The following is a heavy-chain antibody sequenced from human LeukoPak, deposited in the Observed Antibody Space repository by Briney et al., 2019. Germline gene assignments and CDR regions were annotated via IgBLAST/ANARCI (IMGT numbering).Heavy chain of an antibody. CDR2: ISWNSGSI. CDR3: AKDKTGDTAMVYYFDY. Sequence: PGGSLRLSCAASGFTFDDYAMHWVRQAPGKGLEWVSGISWNSGSIGYADSVKGRFTISRDNAKNSLYLQMNSLRAEDTALYYCAKDKTGDTAMVYYFDYWGQGTLVTVSS. CDR1: GFTFDDYA. J-gene: IGHJ4*02. D-gene: IGHD5-18*01. V-gene: IGHV3-9*01.